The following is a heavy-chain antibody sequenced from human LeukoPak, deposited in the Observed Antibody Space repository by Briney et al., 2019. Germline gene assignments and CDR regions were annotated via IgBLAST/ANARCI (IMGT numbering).Heavy chain of an antibody. Sequence: GASVKVSCKASGYTFTSYGISWVRQAPGQGLEWMGWINPNSGGTNYAQKFQGRVTMTRDTSISTAYMELSRLRSDDTAVYYCARDLGQWLVLWGFDYWGQGTLVTVSS. CDR3: ARDLGQWLVLWGFDY. J-gene: IGHJ4*02. CDR1: GYTFTSYG. V-gene: IGHV1-2*02. CDR2: INPNSGGT. D-gene: IGHD6-19*01.